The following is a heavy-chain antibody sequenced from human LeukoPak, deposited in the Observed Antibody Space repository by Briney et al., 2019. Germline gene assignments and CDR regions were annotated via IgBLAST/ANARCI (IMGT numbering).Heavy chain of an antibody. CDR3: ARKYKTGTTFGAFDI. V-gene: IGHV3-48*01. CDR1: AFTFSSYS. CDR2: INSISGII. D-gene: IGHD1-1*01. J-gene: IGHJ3*02. Sequence: GGSLRLSCAASAFTFSSYSMNWVRQAPGKGLEWVPYINSISGIIYYADSVKGRFTISRDNAKKSLYLQMSALRAEDTAVYYCARKYKTGTTFGAFDIWGQGTMVTVSS.